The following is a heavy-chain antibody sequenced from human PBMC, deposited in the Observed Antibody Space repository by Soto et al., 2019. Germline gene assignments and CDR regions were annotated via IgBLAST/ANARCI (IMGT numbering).Heavy chain of an antibody. V-gene: IGHV4-34*01. CDR2: INHSGST. CDR1: GGSFSGYY. CDR3: ARAIAYYYDSSVAFDV. D-gene: IGHD3-22*01. Sequence: PSETLSLTCAVYGGSFSGYYWSWIRQPPGKGLEWIGEINHSGSTNYNPSLKSRVTISVDTSKNQFSLKLSSVTAADTAVYYCARAIAYYYDSSVAFDVWGQGTLVTVSS. J-gene: IGHJ3*01.